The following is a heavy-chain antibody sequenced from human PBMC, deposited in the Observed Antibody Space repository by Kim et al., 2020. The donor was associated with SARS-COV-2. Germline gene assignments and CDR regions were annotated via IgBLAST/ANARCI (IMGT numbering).Heavy chain of an antibody. J-gene: IGHJ4*02. CDR2: ISSSSSYI. D-gene: IGHD5-12*01. CDR1: GFTFSSYS. CDR3: ARDLGVKVDGYDIRDY. Sequence: GGSLRLSCAASGFTFSSYSMNWVRQAPGKGLEWVSSISSSSSYIYYADSVKGRFTISRDNAKNSLYLQMNSLRAEDTAVYYCARDLGVKVDGYDIRDYWGQGTLVTVSS. V-gene: IGHV3-21*01.